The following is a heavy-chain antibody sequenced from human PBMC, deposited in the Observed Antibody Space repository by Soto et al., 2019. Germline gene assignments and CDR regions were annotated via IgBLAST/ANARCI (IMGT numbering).Heavy chain of an antibody. CDR1: GGSISSNYW. Sequence: PSETLSLTCAVSGGSISSNYWWTWVRQAPGKGLEWIGEMYHSGSTNYNPSLKSRVTISVDTSKNQFSLKLSSVTAADTAVYYWARNRDIVATTLDYWGQGTLVTVSS. V-gene: IGHV4-4*02. J-gene: IGHJ4*02. CDR3: ARNRDIVATTLDY. D-gene: IGHD5-12*01. CDR2: MYHSGST.